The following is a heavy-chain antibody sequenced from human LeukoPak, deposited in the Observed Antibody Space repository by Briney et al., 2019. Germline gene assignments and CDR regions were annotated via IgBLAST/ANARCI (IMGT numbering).Heavy chain of an antibody. Sequence: ASVKVSCKASGYTFTNHLIYWVRQAPGQGLEWMGRINPDGGSTNYAQQFQGRVTMTRDTSTSTVFMELSSLRSEDTAVYYCAIKGRDFEVAPTAMKHNCGMDVWGQGTTVTVSS. V-gene: IGHV1-46*01. CDR2: INPDGGST. D-gene: IGHD2-2*01. CDR3: AIKGRDFEVAPTAMKHNCGMDV. J-gene: IGHJ6*02. CDR1: GYTFTNHL.